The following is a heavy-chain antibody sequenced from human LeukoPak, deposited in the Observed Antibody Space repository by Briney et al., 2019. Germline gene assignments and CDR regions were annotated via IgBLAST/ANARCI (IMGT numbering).Heavy chain of an antibody. CDR1: GFTFSSYW. D-gene: IGHD5-18*01. Sequence: GGSLRLSCAASGFTFSSYWMTWVRQAPGEGLEWVASIKEDGSQAYYADSVKGRFTISRDNAKNSLYLQMNSLRAEDTAVYYCARESRSGYSYGDAFDIWGQGTMVTVSS. CDR2: IKEDGSQA. V-gene: IGHV3-7*01. CDR3: ARESRSGYSYGDAFDI. J-gene: IGHJ3*02.